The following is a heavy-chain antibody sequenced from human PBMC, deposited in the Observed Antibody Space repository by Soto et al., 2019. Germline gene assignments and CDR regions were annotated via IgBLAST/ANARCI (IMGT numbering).Heavy chain of an antibody. CDR3: ARVRQWLRYYYGMDV. CDR2: ISSSGSTI. D-gene: IGHD6-19*01. CDR1: GFTFSSYE. V-gene: IGHV3-48*03. Sequence: GGSLSLSCAASGFTFSSYEMSWVRQAPGKGLEWVSYISSSGSTIYYADSVKGRFTISRDNAKNSLYLQMNSLRAEDTAVYYCARVRQWLRYYYGMDVWGQGTTVTVSS. J-gene: IGHJ6*02.